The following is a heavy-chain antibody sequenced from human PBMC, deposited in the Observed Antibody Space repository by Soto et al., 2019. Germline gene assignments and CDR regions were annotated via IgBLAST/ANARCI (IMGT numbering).Heavy chain of an antibody. CDR2: IWYDGSNK. CDR1: GFTFSSYG. Sequence: GGSLRLSCAASGFTFSSYGMHWVRQAPGKGLEWVAVIWYDGSNKYYADSVKGRFTISRDNSKNTLYLQMNSPRAEDTAVYYCARDRGNMNYYGMDVWGQGTTVTVSS. J-gene: IGHJ6*02. CDR3: ARDRGNMNYYGMDV. D-gene: IGHD4-4*01. V-gene: IGHV3-33*01.